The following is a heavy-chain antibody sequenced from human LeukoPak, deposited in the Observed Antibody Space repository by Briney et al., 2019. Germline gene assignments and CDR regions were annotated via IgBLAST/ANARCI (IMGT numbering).Heavy chain of an antibody. D-gene: IGHD1-20*01. CDR3: ARDGRYNLNYADY. J-gene: IGHJ4*02. CDR2: ISAYNGNT. V-gene: IGHV1-18*01. Sequence: ASVKVSCKASGYTFASSGIRWVRQAPGQGLEWMGWISAYNGNTNYAQKLQGRVTMTTDTSTSTAYMELRSLRSDDTAVYYCARDGRYNLNYADYWGQGTLVSVSS. CDR1: GYTFASSG.